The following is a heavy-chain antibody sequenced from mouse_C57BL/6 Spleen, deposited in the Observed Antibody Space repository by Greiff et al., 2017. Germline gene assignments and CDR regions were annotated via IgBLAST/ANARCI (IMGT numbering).Heavy chain of an antibody. V-gene: IGHV1-72*01. CDR3: ARADYDGPELGYYFDY. CDR2: IDPNSGGT. CDR1: GYTFTSYW. Sequence: VQLQQPGAELVKPGASVKLSCKASGYTFTSYWMHWVKQRPGRGLEWIGRIDPNSGGTKYNEKFKSKATLTVDKPSSTAYMQLSSLTSEDSAVYYCARADYDGPELGYYFDYWGQGTTLTVSS. J-gene: IGHJ2*01. D-gene: IGHD2-4*01.